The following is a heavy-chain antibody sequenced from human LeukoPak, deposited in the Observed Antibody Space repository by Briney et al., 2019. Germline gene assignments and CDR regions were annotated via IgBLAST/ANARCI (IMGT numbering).Heavy chain of an antibody. D-gene: IGHD2-8*01. Sequence: ASVKVSCKASGYSFTGYYIHWVRQAPGQGLEWMGWINPDGGVTKSAQNFQGRVTMTRDKSINTVYTELSGLTSDDTALYYCARGPNHYYYMDFWGTGTTVSVSS. V-gene: IGHV1-2*02. CDR3: ARGPNHYYYMDF. CDR1: GYSFTGYY. CDR2: INPDGGVT. J-gene: IGHJ6*03.